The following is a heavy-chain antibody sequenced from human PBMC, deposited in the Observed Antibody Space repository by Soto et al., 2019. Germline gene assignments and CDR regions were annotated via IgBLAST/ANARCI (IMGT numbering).Heavy chain of an antibody. V-gene: IGHV1-69*01. CDR2: IIPIFGTA. CDR3: ARGSDGGMGCSGGSCYLDAFDI. J-gene: IGHJ3*02. D-gene: IGHD2-15*01. CDR1: GGTFSSYA. Sequence: QVQLVQSGAEVKKPGSSVKVSCKASGGTFSSYAISWVRQAPGQGLEWMGGIIPIFGTANYAQKFQGRVTITADESTSTAYVELGSLRSEDTAVYYCARGSDGGMGCSGGSCYLDAFDIWGQGTMVTVSS.